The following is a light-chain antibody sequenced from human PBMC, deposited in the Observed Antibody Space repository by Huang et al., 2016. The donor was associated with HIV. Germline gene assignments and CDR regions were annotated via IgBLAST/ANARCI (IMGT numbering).Light chain of an antibody. CDR3: QQRYSWPPLT. Sequence: TVLTQSPATLSLSPGERATLSCRASQNISKYLARYQQKPGQAPRRLIYDASNRATGIPARFSGSGSVTDFTLTITSLEPEDFAVYYCQQRYSWPPLTFGGGTKVEIK. CDR1: QNISKY. CDR2: DAS. V-gene: IGKV3-11*01. J-gene: IGKJ4*01.